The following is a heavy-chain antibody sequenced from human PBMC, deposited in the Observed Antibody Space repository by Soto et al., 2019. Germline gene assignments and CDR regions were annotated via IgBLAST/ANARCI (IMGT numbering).Heavy chain of an antibody. J-gene: IGHJ4*02. D-gene: IGHD2-15*01. Sequence: QLQLQESGPELVKPSETLSLTCTVPGGSISSSSYYWGWLRQPPGKGLEWIGSIYYSGSTYYNPSLKSRVTISVDTSKNQFSLKLSSVTAADTAVYYCARHTPAISISDHWGQGTLVTVSS. CDR2: IYYSGST. CDR1: GGSISSSSYY. V-gene: IGHV4-39*01. CDR3: ARHTPAISISDH.